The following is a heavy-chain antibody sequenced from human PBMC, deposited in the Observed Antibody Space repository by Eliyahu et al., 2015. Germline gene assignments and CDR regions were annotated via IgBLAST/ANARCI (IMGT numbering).Heavy chain of an antibody. CDR2: VIPIFGTA. Sequence: QVQLVQSGAEVKKPGSSVKVSCKASGGTFNRYAISWVRQAPGQGLEWMGGVIPIFGTANYAQKFQGRVTITADESTSTVYMELSSLRSEDTAMYYCAREYNWNDGDHNYYYGMDVWGQGTTVTVSS. J-gene: IGHJ6*02. CDR1: GGTFNRYA. CDR3: AREYNWNDGDHNYYYGMDV. V-gene: IGHV1-69*01. D-gene: IGHD1-20*01.